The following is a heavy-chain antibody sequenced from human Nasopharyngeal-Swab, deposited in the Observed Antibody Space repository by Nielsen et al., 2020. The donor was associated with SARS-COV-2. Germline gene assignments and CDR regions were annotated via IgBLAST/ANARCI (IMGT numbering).Heavy chain of an antibody. V-gene: IGHV6-1*01. CDR1: GDRVSCLYAA. J-gene: IGHJ4*02. Sequence: QIPSHPLAISGDRVSCLYAAWTWIRQSPSSGLECLGRTYYRSMWINDYALSVVGRITISPDPSKNQFSLQLNSLTPEDTSVYYCARIAVAVPPVWGQGTLVTVSS. CDR2: TYYRSMWIN. D-gene: IGHD6-19*01. CDR3: ARIAVAVPPV.